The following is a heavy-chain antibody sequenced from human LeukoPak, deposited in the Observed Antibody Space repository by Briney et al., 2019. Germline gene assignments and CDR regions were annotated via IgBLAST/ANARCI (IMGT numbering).Heavy chain of an antibody. CDR1: GFTFSSYW. V-gene: IGHV3-7*01. J-gene: IGHJ4*02. CDR2: IKQDGSEK. Sequence: GGSLRLSCAASGFTFSSYWMTWVRQAPGKGLEWVANIKQDGSEKYYVDSVKGRFTISRDNAKTSLYLQMNSLRAEDTAVYYCAREGPSTFLDYWGQGTLVTVSS. CDR3: AREGPSTFLDY. D-gene: IGHD2/OR15-2a*01.